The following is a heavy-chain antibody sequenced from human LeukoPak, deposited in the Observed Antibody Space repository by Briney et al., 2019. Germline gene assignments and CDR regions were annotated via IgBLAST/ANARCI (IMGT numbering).Heavy chain of an antibody. CDR1: GYSFTNYY. V-gene: IGHV1-46*01. Sequence: ASVKVSCKASGYSFTNYYIHWVRQAPGQGLEWMGMINPSDSSATYPQKFQGRVTMTRDTSTSTVYMELSSLRSEDMAVYYCARGAKFRSYGSGTYYTSLPFDPWGQGTLVTVSS. CDR3: ARGAKFRSYGSGTYYTSLPFDP. J-gene: IGHJ5*02. D-gene: IGHD3-10*01. CDR2: INPSDSSA.